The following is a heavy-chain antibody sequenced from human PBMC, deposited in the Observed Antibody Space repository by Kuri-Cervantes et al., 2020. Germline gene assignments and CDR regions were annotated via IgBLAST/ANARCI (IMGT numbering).Heavy chain of an antibody. CDR1: GYTFTGYY. CDR2: INTNSGGT. V-gene: IGHV1-2*02. D-gene: IGHD3-22*01. Sequence: ASVKVSCKASGYTFTGYYMHWVRQAPGQGLEWMGWINTNSGGTNYAQKFQGRVTMSRDTSISTAYMELSGLRSEDTAVYYCARDQFEYDSRGIFDYWGQGTLVTVSS. CDR3: ARDQFEYDSRGIFDY. J-gene: IGHJ4*02.